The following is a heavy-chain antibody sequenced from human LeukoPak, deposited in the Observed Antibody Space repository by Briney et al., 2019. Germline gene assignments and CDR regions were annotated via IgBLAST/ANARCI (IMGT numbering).Heavy chain of an antibody. D-gene: IGHD3/OR15-3a*01. Sequence: SETLSLTCTVSGGSISSYYWSWIRQPPGKGLEWIGYIYHSGSTNYNPSLKSRVTISVDTSKNQFSLKLSSVTAADTAVYYCARHFSYGFWTGAFDIWGQGTMVTVSS. CDR2: IYHSGST. CDR3: ARHFSYGFWTGAFDI. J-gene: IGHJ3*02. V-gene: IGHV4-59*08. CDR1: GGSISSYY.